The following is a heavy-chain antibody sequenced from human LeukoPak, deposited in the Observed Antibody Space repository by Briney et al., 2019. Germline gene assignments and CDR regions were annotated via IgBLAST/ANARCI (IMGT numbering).Heavy chain of an antibody. J-gene: IGHJ4*02. CDR1: GYTFTGYY. V-gene: IGHV1-2*02. D-gene: IGHD6-19*01. Sequence: GASVKVSCKASGYTFTGYYIHWVRQAPGQGLEWMGWINPNSGGPNYAQKFQGRVTMTRDTSISTAYMELTSLRSDDTAVYYCARSRAVAGYPLDYWGLGTLVTVSS. CDR3: ARSRAVAGYPLDY. CDR2: INPNSGGP.